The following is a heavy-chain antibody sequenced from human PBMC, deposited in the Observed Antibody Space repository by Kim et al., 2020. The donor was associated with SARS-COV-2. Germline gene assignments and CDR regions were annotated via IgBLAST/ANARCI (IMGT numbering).Heavy chain of an antibody. V-gene: IGHV1-69*05. J-gene: IGHJ5*02. Sequence: SVKVSCKASGGTFSSYAISWVRQAPGQGLEWMGGISPNFGKANYAQKFQGRVTITTDESTSTAYMELRSLRSDDTAVYYCARERAAWGPGPLVTVSA. CDR1: GGTFSSYA. CDR2: ISPNFGKA. CDR3: ARERAA.